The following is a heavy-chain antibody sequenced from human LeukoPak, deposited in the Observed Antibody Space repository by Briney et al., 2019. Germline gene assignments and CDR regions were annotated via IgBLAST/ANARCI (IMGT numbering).Heavy chain of an antibody. D-gene: IGHD2-15*01. V-gene: IGHV3-23*01. Sequence: GRSLTPSCALSALTFGSYAMSCVRQAPEKRLECGSAISGSGDTTYDADSVKGRFTIYRHNSKKTGYLQTNSLRAGHTATYDGAKDRALLPRGCDRWGQGTLVTVPS. J-gene: IGHJ5*02. CDR1: ALTFGSYA. CDR3: AKDRALLPRGCDR. CDR2: ISGSGDTT.